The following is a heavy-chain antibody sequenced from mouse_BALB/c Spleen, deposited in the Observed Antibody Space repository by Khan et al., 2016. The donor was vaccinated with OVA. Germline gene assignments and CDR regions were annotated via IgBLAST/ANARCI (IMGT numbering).Heavy chain of an antibody. V-gene: IGHV2-9*02. Sequence: VQLQESGPGLVAPSQSLSITCTVSGFSLTSYGIHWVRQPPGKGLEWLGIIWVGGSTNYNSALMSRLSISKDNSRSQVFLKMNSLQTDDTAMYFCARNRESDYFDYWGQGTTLTVSS. CDR3: ARNRESDYFDY. CDR2: IWVGGST. CDR1: GFSLTSYG. J-gene: IGHJ2*01.